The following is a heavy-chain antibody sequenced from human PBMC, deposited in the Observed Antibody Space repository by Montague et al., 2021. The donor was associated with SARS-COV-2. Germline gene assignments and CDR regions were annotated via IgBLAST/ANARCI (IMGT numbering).Heavy chain of an antibody. J-gene: IGHJ2*01. CDR3: ARAIWHLDV. Sequence: SETLSLTCSVSGDSISRNYWSWIRQSDGKGLEWIGRIYTWGYVNXNPDLQSRVSMSVDTSKSQVSLNVTSVTATDTAVYYCARAIWHLDVWGRGILVTVSS. V-gene: IGHV4-4*07. CDR2: IYTWGYV. CDR1: GDSISRNY.